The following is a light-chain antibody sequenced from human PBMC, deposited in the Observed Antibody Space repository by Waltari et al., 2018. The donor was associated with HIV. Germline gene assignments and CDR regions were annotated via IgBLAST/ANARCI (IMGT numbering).Light chain of an antibody. J-gene: IGLJ1*01. CDR2: DVY. CDR1: SSDVGAYDD. CDR3: ASFTSGRLNV. V-gene: IGLV2-14*03. Sequence: QSALTQPASVSGSPGQSITISCTGTSSDVGAYDDVSWYQQHPGKVPKLLIYDVYNRPSRISNRFSGSKSGNTASLTISGLQAEDEAHYYCASFTSGRLNVFGTGTKVTVL.